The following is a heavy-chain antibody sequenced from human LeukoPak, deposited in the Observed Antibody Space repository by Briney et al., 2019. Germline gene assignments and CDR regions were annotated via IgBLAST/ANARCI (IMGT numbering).Heavy chain of an antibody. CDR1: GDIVSSNSAA. CDR3: ARSRHIAVAGPRSIEY. J-gene: IGHJ4*02. CDR2: TYYRSKWYN. D-gene: IGHD6-19*01. Sequence: HSQTLSLTCALSGDIVSSNSAAWHWIRQSPSRGLEWLGRTYYRSKWYNDYALSVKSRITINPDTSKNQFSLQLNSVTPEDTAVYYCARSRHIAVAGPRSIEYWGQGTLVTVSS. V-gene: IGHV6-1*01.